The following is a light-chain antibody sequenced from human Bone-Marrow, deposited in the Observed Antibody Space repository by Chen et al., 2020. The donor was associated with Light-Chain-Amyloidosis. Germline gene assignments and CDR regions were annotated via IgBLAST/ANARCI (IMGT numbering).Light chain of an antibody. CDR1: NIGSTS. Sequence: SYVLPQPSSVSVAPGQTATLACGGNNIGSTSVHWYQQTPGQAPLLVVYDDSDRPSGIPERWAGSNSGNTATLTISRVEAGDEADYYCQVWDRSSDRPVFGGGTKLTVL. CDR3: QVWDRSSDRPV. J-gene: IGLJ3*02. V-gene: IGLV3-21*02. CDR2: DDS.